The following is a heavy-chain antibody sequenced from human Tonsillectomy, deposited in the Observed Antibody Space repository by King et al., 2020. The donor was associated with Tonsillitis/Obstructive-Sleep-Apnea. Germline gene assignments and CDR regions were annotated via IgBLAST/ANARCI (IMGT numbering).Heavy chain of an antibody. J-gene: IGHJ4*02. CDR3: ARLGPHGYFDY. CDR2: INSDGSST. CDR1: GFTFSSYW. V-gene: IGHV3-74*01. Sequence: VQLVESGGGLVQPGGSLRLSCAAPGFTFSSYWMHWVGQAPGKGLVWVSRINSDGSSTSYAASVKGGFTISRENAKNTLYLQMNRLRAEDTAVYYCARLGPHGYFDYWGQGTLVTVSS.